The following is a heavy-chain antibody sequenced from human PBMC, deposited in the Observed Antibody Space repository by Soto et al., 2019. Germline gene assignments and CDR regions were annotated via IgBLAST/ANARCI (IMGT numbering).Heavy chain of an antibody. CDR3: AGGRITLRT. J-gene: IGHJ5*02. V-gene: IGHV4-59*11. CDR1: GGSISSHY. D-gene: IGHD3-22*01. CDR2: IYYSGST. Sequence: SETLSLTSTVSGGSISSHYWSWIRQPPGKGLEWIGYIYYSGSTNHNPSLKSRVTMSVDTSKNQLSLKLSSVTAADTAVYYCAGGRITLRTWGQGTPVTVSS.